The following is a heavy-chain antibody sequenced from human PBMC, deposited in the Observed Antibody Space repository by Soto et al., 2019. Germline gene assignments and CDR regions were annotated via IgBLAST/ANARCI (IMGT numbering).Heavy chain of an antibody. CDR2: ISSTSSSI. Sequence: WALRLSCVDSGVTFSIYGMNWVRQVPGKGLEWLSFISSTSSSINYADSVKGRFTVSRDNAKNSLYLQVNNLRAEDTAVYYCARAPIDYWGRGTLVTVSS. J-gene: IGHJ4*02. V-gene: IGHV3-21*01. CDR3: ARAPIDY. CDR1: GVTFSIYG.